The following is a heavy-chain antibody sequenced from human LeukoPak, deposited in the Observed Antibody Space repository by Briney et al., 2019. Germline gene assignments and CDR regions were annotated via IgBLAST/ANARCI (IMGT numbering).Heavy chain of an antibody. CDR3: ARIRLYGSGSPADY. D-gene: IGHD3-10*01. Sequence: SETLSLTCTVSGGSISSSSYYWGWIRQPPGKGLEWIGSIYYSGSTYYNPSLKSRVTISVDTSKNQFSLKLSSVTAADTAVYYCARIRLYGSGSPADYWGQGTLVTVSS. V-gene: IGHV4-39*01. J-gene: IGHJ4*02. CDR1: GGSISSSSYY. CDR2: IYYSGST.